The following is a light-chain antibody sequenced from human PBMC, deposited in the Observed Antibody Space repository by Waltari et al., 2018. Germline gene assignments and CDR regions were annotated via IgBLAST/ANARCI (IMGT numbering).Light chain of an antibody. CDR1: SADVGGHNY. J-gene: IGLJ2*01. Sequence: QSALTQPPSASGSPGQSVTISCTGTSADVGGHNYVSWYQHNPGKAPKPIVYDVTTRPSGVPDRCSGSKSGNTASLTVSGLQAEDEAHYYCCSYAGSNTLAFGGGTKLTVL. CDR2: DVT. V-gene: IGLV2-8*01. CDR3: CSYAGSNTLA.